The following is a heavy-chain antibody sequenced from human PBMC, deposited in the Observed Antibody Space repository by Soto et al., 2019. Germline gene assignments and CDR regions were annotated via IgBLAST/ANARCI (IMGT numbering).Heavy chain of an antibody. CDR3: AADYANGGIAARDYYYGMDV. CDR2: IVVGSGNT. Sequence: SVKVAFRASWFTLTSSAVQWVRHTRRQRLEWIGWIVVGSGNTNYAQKFQERVTITRVMSTSTAYMELSSLRSEDTAVYYCAADYANGGIAARDYYYGMDVWGQGPTVTVSS. D-gene: IGHD6-6*01. CDR1: WFTLTSSA. J-gene: IGHJ6*02. V-gene: IGHV1-58*01.